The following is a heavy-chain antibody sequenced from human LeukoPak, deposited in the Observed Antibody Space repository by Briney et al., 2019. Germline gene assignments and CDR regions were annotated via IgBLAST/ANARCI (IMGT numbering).Heavy chain of an antibody. CDR3: ARVGSSSVYYYYYYMDV. CDR2: INRDGSST. J-gene: IGHJ6*03. D-gene: IGHD6-13*01. V-gene: IGHV3-74*01. CDR1: GFTFSNYW. Sequence: QPGGSLRLSCAASGFTFSNYWIHWVRQAPGKGLVWVSRINRDGSSTDYADSVKGRFTISRDNAKNALYLQMNSLRVEDTAVYYCARVGSSSVYYYYYYMDVWGKGTTVTVSS.